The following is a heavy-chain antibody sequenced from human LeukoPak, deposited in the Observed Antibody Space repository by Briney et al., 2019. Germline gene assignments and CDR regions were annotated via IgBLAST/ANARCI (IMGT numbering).Heavy chain of an antibody. CDR2: IYYSGST. CDR1: GGSFSGYY. Sequence: PSETLSLTCAVYGGSFSGYYWSWIRQPPGKGLEWIGYIYYSGSTNYNPSLKSRVTISVDTSKNQFSLKLSSVTAADTAVYYCARGGELLRGPYYFDYWGQGTLVTVSS. V-gene: IGHV4-59*01. D-gene: IGHD1-26*01. CDR3: ARGGELLRGPYYFDY. J-gene: IGHJ4*02.